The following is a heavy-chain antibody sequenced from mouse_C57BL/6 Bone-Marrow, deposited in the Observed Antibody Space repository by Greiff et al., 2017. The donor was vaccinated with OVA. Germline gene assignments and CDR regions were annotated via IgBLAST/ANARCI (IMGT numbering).Heavy chain of an antibody. D-gene: IGHD1-1*01. J-gene: IGHJ2*01. Sequence: EVKLQESGPELVKPGASVKISCKASGYSFTDYNMNWVKQSNGKSLEWIGVINPNSGTNSYNQKFKGKATLTVDKSARTSYMQLNSLTSEDSAVYYGASSNYYGSSYVDYWGQGTTLTVSS. V-gene: IGHV1-39*01. CDR1: GYSFTDYN. CDR2: INPNSGTN. CDR3: ASSNYYGSSYVDY.